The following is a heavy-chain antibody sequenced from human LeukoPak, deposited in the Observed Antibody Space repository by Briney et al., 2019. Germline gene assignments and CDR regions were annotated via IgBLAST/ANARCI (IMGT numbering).Heavy chain of an antibody. J-gene: IGHJ4*02. V-gene: IGHV1-18*04. Sequence: AASVKVSCKASGYTFTGYYMHWVRQAPGQGLEWMEWINTNNGNTNYAQKFQGRVTMTTDTSTTTAYLELRSLRSDDTAVYYCARGPIAAAGDYWGQGTLVTVSS. D-gene: IGHD6-13*01. CDR3: ARGPIAAAGDY. CDR1: GYTFTGYY. CDR2: INTNNGNT.